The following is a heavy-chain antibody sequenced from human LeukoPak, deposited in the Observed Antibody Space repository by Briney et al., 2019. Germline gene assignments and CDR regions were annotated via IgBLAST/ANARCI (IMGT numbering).Heavy chain of an antibody. CDR2: INPNSGGT. CDR1: GYTFTGYY. V-gene: IGHV1-2*02. Sequence: ASVKVSCKASGYTFTGYYMHWVRQAPGQGLEWMGWINPNSGGTNYAQKFQGRVTMTRDTSISTAYMELSRLRSDDTAVYYCARVEGIAAANAYFDYWGQGTLVTVSP. CDR3: ARVEGIAAANAYFDY. J-gene: IGHJ4*02. D-gene: IGHD6-13*01.